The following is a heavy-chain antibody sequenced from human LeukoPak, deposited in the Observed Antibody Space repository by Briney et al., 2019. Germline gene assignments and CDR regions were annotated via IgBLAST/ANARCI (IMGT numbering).Heavy chain of an antibody. V-gene: IGHV3-7*01. CDR1: GFTFSSYW. D-gene: IGHD3-22*01. J-gene: IGHJ4*02. CDR2: IKQDGCEK. CDR3: ARDNGGGYDSSGYKTYYFDY. Sequence: GGSLRLSCAASGFTFSSYWMSWVRQAPGKGLEWVANIKQDGCEKYYVDSVKGRITISRDNAKNSLYLQMNSLRAEDTAVYYCARDNGGGYDSSGYKTYYFDYWGQGTLVTVSS.